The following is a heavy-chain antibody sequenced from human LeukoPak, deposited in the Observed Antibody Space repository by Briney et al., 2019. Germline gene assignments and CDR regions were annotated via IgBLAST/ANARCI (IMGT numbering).Heavy chain of an antibody. CDR3: AKDPVRSGSPYYFDY. D-gene: IGHD6-19*01. CDR1: GFTFSSYA. CDR2: VSGSGGST. J-gene: IGHJ4*02. Sequence: GGSLRLSCAASGFTFSSYAMSWVRQPPGKGLEWVATVSGSGGSTYYPDSVKGRFTISRDNSKNTLYLQMNSLRAEDTAVYYCAKDPVRSGSPYYFDYWGQGTLVTVSS. V-gene: IGHV3-23*01.